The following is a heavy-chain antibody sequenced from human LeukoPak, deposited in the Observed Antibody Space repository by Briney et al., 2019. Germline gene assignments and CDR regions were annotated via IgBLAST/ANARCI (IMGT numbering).Heavy chain of an antibody. V-gene: IGHV1-69*04. CDR2: IIPIVGIT. J-gene: IGHJ6*02. Sequence: SVKVSCKASGGTFSSYGISWVRQAPGQGLEWMGRIIPIVGITNYAQKFQGRVTITADNSTRTAYMELSSLTFEDTAVYYCARGLHFTMVRGGTTNYYYGMDVWGQGTSVTVSS. CDR1: GGTFSSYG. D-gene: IGHD3-10*01. CDR3: ARGLHFTMVRGGTTNYYYGMDV.